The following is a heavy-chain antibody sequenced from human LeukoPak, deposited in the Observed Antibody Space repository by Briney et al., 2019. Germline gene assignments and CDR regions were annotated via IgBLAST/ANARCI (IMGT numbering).Heavy chain of an antibody. CDR1: GFTFSSYS. Sequence: GGSLRLSCAASGFTFSSYSMSWVRQAPGKGLEWVSAISGSGGSTYYADSVKGRFTISRDNSKNTLYLQMNSLRAEDTAVYYCAKFLTGYKVFDYWGQGTLVTVSS. J-gene: IGHJ4*02. CDR3: AKFLTGYKVFDY. D-gene: IGHD3-9*01. CDR2: ISGSGGST. V-gene: IGHV3-23*01.